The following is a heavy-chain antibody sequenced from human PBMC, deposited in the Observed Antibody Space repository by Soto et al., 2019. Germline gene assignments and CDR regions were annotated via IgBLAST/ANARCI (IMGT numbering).Heavy chain of an antibody. V-gene: IGHV4-30-2*01. CDR3: ARSYYGDYDNWFDP. CDR2: IYHSGST. J-gene: IGHJ5*02. D-gene: IGHD4-17*01. Sequence: PSETLSLTCAVSGGSISSGGYSWSWIRQPPGKGLEWIGYIYHSGSTYYNPSLKSRVTISVDRSKNQFSLKLSSVTAADTAVYYCARSYYGDYDNWFDPWGQGTLVTVSS. CDR1: GGSISSGGYS.